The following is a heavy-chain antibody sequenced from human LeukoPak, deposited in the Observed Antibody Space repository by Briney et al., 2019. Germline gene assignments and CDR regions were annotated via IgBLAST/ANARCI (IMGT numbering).Heavy chain of an antibody. V-gene: IGHV4-4*02. D-gene: IGHD1-14*01. J-gene: IGHJ2*01. CDR2: IYHSGSI. CDR1: GGSISSSHW. Sequence: SETLSLTCAVSGGSISSSHWWSWVRQPPGKGLEWIGEIYHSGSINYNPSLESRVTISVDKSKNQFSLKLNSVTAADTAVYYCARGPGRGSSDWYFDLWGRGTLVTVSS. CDR3: ARGPGRGSSDWYFDL.